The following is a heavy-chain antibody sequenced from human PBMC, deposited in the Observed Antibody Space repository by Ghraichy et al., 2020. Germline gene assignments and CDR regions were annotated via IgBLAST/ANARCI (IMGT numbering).Heavy chain of an antibody. CDR2: ISSSSSYI. CDR1: GFTFSSYS. J-gene: IGHJ3*02. V-gene: IGHV3-21*01. D-gene: IGHD3-22*01. Sequence: GESLNISCAASGFTFSSYSMNWVRQAPGKGLEWVSSISSSSSYIYYADSVKGRFTISRDNAKNSLYLQMNSLRAEDTAVYYCARAITMIVVGDAFDIWGQGTMVTVSS. CDR3: ARAITMIVVGDAFDI.